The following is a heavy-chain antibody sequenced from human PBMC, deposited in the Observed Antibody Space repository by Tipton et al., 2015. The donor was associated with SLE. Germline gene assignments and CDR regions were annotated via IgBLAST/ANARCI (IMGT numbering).Heavy chain of an antibody. CDR3: ASTGYCSSTSCYTQGDF. J-gene: IGHJ4*02. D-gene: IGHD2-2*02. V-gene: IGHV4-34*01. Sequence: TLSLTCAVYGGSFSGYYWSWIRQPPGKGLEWIGEINHSGSTNYNPSLKSRVTISVDTSKNQFSLKLSSVTAADTAVYYCASTGYCSSTSCYTQGDFWGQGALVTVSS. CDR1: GGSFSGYY. CDR2: INHSGST.